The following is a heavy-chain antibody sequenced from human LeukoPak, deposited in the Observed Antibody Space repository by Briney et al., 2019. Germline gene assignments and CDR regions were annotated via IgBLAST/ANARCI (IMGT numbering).Heavy chain of an antibody. CDR1: GYTFTGYY. Sequence: GSVKVSCKASGYTFTGYYMHWVRQAPGQGLEWMGWINPNSGGTNYAQKFQGRVTMTRDTSISTAYMELSRLRSDDTAVYYCARVRDEVLRFLEWLSPSPYDAFDIWGQGTMVTVSS. J-gene: IGHJ3*02. D-gene: IGHD3-3*01. CDR3: ARVRDEVLRFLEWLSPSPYDAFDI. CDR2: INPNSGGT. V-gene: IGHV1-2*02.